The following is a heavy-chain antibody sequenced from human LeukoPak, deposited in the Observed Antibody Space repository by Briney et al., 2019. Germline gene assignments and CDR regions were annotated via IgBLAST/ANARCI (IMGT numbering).Heavy chain of an antibody. D-gene: IGHD5-18*01. CDR3: AKAYSYGYSFDY. Sequence: GGSLRLSCAASGFTFSSYAMSWVRQAPGKGLEWVSAISGSGGSTYYADSVKGRFTISRDNSKNTLYLQMNSLRAEDTAVNYCAKAYSYGYSFDYWGQGTLVTVSS. V-gene: IGHV3-23*01. CDR1: GFTFSSYA. J-gene: IGHJ4*02. CDR2: ISGSGGST.